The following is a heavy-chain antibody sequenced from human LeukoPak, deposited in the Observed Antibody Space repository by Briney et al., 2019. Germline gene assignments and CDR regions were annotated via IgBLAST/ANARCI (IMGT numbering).Heavy chain of an antibody. CDR2: IYYSGST. CDR1: GGSISGSSYY. CDR3: ARRYQLDWFDP. V-gene: IGHV4-39*01. Sequence: SETLSLTCTVSGGSISGSSYYWGWIRQPPGKGLEWIGSIYYSGSTYYNPSLKSRVTISVDTSKNQFPLKLSSVTAADTAVYYCARRYQLDWFDPWGQGTLVTVSS. J-gene: IGHJ5*02. D-gene: IGHD2-2*01.